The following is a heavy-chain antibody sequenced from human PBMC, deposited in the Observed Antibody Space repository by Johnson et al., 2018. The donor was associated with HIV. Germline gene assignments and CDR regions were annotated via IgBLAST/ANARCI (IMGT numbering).Heavy chain of an antibody. CDR1: GFTFSSYG. V-gene: IGHV3-33*01. D-gene: IGHD6-13*01. Sequence: QVQLVESGGGVVQPGRSLRLSCAASGFTFSSYGMHWVRQAPGKGLEWVAVIWYDGSNKYYVDSVKGRFTISRDNSKNTLYLQMNSLRVEDTAVYYCARSEEWRGEGVYQIWGQGTMVTVSS. J-gene: IGHJ3*02. CDR2: IWYDGSNK. CDR3: ARSEEWRGEGVYQI.